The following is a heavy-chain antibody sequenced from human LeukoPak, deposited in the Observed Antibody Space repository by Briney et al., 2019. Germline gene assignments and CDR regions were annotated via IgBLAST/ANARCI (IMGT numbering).Heavy chain of an antibody. V-gene: IGHV3-23*01. D-gene: IGHD6-6*01. J-gene: IGHJ4*02. Sequence: GASLRLSCAASGFTFSSYAMSWVRQAPGKGLEWVSAISGSGGSTYYADSVKGRFTISRDNSKNTLYLQMNSLRAEDTAVYYCAKDYVREYSRLEIDYWGQGTLVTVSS. CDR3: AKDYVREYSRLEIDY. CDR2: ISGSGGST. CDR1: GFTFSSYA.